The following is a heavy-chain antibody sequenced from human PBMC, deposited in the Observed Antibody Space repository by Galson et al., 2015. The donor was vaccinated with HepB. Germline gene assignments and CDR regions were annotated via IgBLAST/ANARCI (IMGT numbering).Heavy chain of an antibody. V-gene: IGHV3-48*01. CDR3: ARVARVDHGDYVLDY. J-gene: IGHJ4*02. Sequence: SLRLSCAASGFTFSSYSMNWVRQAPGKGLEWVSYITKSSSNKYYADSVKGRFTISRDNAKNSLYLQMNSLRAEDTAVYYCARVARVDHGDYVLDYWGQGTLVTVSS. CDR2: ITKSSSNK. CDR1: GFTFSSYS. D-gene: IGHD4-17*01.